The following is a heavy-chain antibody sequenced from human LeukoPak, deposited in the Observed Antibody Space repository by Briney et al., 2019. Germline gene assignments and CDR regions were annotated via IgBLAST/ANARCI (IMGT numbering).Heavy chain of an antibody. CDR1: GGSFSGYY. CDR3: ARGGVSRRQRFDY. CDR2: INHSGST. V-gene: IGHV4-34*01. Sequence: SETLSLTCAVYGGSFSGYYWSWIRQPPGKGLEWIGEINHSGSTNYNPSLKSRVTISVDKSKNQFSLKLSSVTAADTAVYYCARGGVSRRQRFDYWGQGTLVTVSS. D-gene: IGHD3-16*01. J-gene: IGHJ4*02.